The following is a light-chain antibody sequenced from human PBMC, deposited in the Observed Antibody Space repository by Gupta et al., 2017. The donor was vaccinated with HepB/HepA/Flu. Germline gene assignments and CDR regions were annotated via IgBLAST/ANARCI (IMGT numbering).Light chain of an antibody. CDR2: KDN. J-gene: IGLJ3*02. V-gene: IGLV3-25*03. Sequence: SSELTQPPSVSVSPGQTARITCSGDALPKQYVYWYQQKPGQAPVLVIYKDNKRPSGIPERISGSKSGKTVSLTISGVLAEDEADDDCQSVDSSGYWVFGGGTKVTVL. CDR3: QSVDSSGYWV. CDR1: ALPKQY.